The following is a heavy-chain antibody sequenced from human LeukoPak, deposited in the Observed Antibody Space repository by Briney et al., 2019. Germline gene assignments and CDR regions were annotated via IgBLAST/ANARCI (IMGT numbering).Heavy chain of an antibody. J-gene: IGHJ6*03. CDR1: GGSISSGGYY. CDR3: ARQGSSSSLPMDV. D-gene: IGHD6-6*01. Sequence: PSQTLSLTCTVSGGSISSGGYYWSWIRQPPGKGLEWIGEINHSGSTNYNPSLKSRVTISVDTSKNQFSLKLSSVIAADTAVYYCARQGSSSSLPMDVWGKGTTVTVSS. CDR2: INHSGST. V-gene: IGHV4-39*01.